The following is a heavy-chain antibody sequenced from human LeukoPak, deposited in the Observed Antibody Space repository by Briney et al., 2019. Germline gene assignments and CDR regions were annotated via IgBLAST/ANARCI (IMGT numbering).Heavy chain of an antibody. J-gene: IGHJ4*02. CDR3: ARDTTTVPYFDY. Sequence: ALRLSCAASGFTFSSYAMHWVRQAPGKGLEWVAVISYDGSNKYYADSVEGRFTISRDNAKNSLYLQMNSLRAEDTAVYYCARDTTTVPYFDYWGQGTLVTVSS. CDR1: GFTFSSYA. V-gene: IGHV3-30-3*01. CDR2: ISYDGSNK. D-gene: IGHD4-11*01.